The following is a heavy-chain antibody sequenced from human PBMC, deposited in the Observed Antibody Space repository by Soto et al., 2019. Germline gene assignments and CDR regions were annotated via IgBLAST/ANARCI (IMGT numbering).Heavy chain of an antibody. V-gene: IGHV3-74*01. CDR3: ATSSSSRYYYGMDV. J-gene: IGHJ6*02. Sequence: GGSLRLSCAASGFTFNNYWMHWVRQAPGKGLVWVSRINSDGSSTTDADSVKGRFTISRDNAKNTLYLQMNSLRAEDTAVYYCATSSSSRYYYGMDVWGQGTTVTVSS. CDR1: GFTFNNYW. CDR2: INSDGSST. D-gene: IGHD6-6*01.